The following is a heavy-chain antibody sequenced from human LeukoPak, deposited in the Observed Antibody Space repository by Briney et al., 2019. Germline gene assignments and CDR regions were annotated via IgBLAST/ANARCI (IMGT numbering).Heavy chain of an antibody. CDR3: ARDVGYCSSTSCYYFDY. D-gene: IGHD2-2*03. J-gene: IGHJ4*02. CDR2: INPNSGGT. V-gene: IGHV1-2*02. CDR1: GYTFTGYY. Sequence: ASVKVSCKASGYTFTGYYMHWVRQATGQGLEWMGWINPNSGGTNYAQKFQGRVTMTRDTSISTAYMELSRLRSDDTAVYYCARDVGYCSSTSCYYFDYWGQGTLVTVSS.